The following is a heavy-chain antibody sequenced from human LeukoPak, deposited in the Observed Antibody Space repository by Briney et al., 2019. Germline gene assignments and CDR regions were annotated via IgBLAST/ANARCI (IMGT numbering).Heavy chain of an antibody. CDR3: ARKYSRSWQFAF. V-gene: IGHV4-31*03. CDR1: GGSMSSGGYY. Sequence: SETLSLTCSVSGGSMSSGGYYWSWIREHPGKGLEGLGYIYYRGSTCYNPSLKRRVTISVDTSKTQFSLKLSSVPAADTAVYYCARKYSRSWQFAFWGQGTLVTVPS. CDR2: IYYRGST. J-gene: IGHJ4*02. D-gene: IGHD6-13*01.